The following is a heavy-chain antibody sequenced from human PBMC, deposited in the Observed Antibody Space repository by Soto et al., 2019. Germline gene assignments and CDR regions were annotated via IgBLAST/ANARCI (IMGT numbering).Heavy chain of an antibody. J-gene: IGHJ4*02. V-gene: IGHV4-61*03. D-gene: IGHD2-2*03. Sequence: SETLSLTCTVSGDSISSISSYWGWIRPPPGKGLEWIGNIHYTGNTKYSPSLKSRVTMSVDTSKNHFSLKLISVTTADTAVYFCAREGNLGRWIQPLDSWGQGTLVTVSS. CDR3: AREGNLGRWIQPLDS. CDR1: GDSISSISSY. CDR2: IHYTGNT.